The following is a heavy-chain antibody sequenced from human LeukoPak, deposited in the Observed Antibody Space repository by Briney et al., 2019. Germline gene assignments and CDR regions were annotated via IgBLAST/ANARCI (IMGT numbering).Heavy chain of an antibody. CDR1: GGSFSGYY. V-gene: IGHV4-34*01. Sequence: PSETLSLTCAVYGGSFSGYYWSWIRQPPGKGLEWIGEINHSGSTNYNPSLKSRVTISVDTSKNQFSLKLSSVTAADTAVYYCASRGYSYVPQTWGQGTLVTVSS. CDR3: ASRGYSYVPQT. CDR2: INHSGST. D-gene: IGHD5-18*01. J-gene: IGHJ5*02.